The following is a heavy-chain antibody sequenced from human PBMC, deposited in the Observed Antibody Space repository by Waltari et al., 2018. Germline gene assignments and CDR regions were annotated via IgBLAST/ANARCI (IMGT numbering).Heavy chain of an antibody. CDR2: SDWDDDK. J-gene: IGHJ6*02. D-gene: IGHD2-21*01. CDR3: ARIVVVSAIRYYYYYGMDV. CDR1: GFSLSTSGMC. V-gene: IGHV2-70*01. Sequence: QVTLRESGPALVKPTPTLTLTCPFPGFSLSTSGMCVSWIRQPPGTPLAWLAISDWDDDKYYSTSLKTKLTISKETAKKPVVLTKTNMDPVDTAAYYGARIVVVSAIRYYYYYGMDVWGQGTTVTVSS.